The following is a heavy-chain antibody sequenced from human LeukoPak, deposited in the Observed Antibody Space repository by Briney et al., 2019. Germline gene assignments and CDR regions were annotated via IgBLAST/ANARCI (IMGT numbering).Heavy chain of an antibody. CDR1: GYTFTGYY. CDR2: IIPIFGTA. V-gene: IGHV1-69*06. D-gene: IGHD3-10*01. J-gene: IGHJ4*02. CDR3: ARASVRGVLLA. Sequence: SVKVSCKASGYTFTGYYMHWVRQAPGQGLEWMGGIIPIFGTANYAQKFQGRVTITADKSTSTAYMELSSLRSEDTAVYYCARASVRGVLLAWGQGTLVTVSS.